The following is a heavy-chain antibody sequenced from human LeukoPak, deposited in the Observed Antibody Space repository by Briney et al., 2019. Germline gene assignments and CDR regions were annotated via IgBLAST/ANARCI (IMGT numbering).Heavy chain of an antibody. CDR1: GFTFSSYS. CDR3: AREQWLDNYFDY. V-gene: IGHV3-21*01. CDR2: ISSSSSYI. D-gene: IGHD6-19*01. Sequence: GGSLRLSCAASGFTFSSYSMNWVRQAPGKGLEGVSSISSSSSYIYYADSVKGRFTISRDNAKNSLYLQMNSLRAEDTAVYYCAREQWLDNYFDYWGQGTLVTVSS. J-gene: IGHJ4*02.